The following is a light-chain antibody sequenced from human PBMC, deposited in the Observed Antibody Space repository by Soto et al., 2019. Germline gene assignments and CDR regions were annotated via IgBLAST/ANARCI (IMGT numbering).Light chain of an antibody. CDR2: EVN. CDR3: SAYTSGGTYVH. V-gene: IGLV2-14*01. Sequence: QSALTQPASVSGSPGQSSTISCTGTSSDVGGYKYVSWYQLHPDKAPKLMIYEVNSRPSGVSNRFSGSKSGNTASLSISWLQAEDVLDFYCSAYTSGGTYVHFGGGTKVTV. J-gene: IGLJ2*01. CDR1: SSDVGGYKY.